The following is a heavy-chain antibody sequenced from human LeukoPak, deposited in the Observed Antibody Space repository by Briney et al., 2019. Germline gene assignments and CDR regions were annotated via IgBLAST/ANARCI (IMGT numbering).Heavy chain of an antibody. D-gene: IGHD3-22*01. V-gene: IGHV3-20*04. Sequence: GGSLRLSCAASGFTFDDYGMSWVRQAPGKGLEWVSGINWNGGSTGYADSVKGRFTISRDNAKNSLYLQMNSLRAEDTALYYCARVKGNYDSSGYRGVAFDIWGQGTMVTVSS. CDR2: INWNGGST. CDR1: GFTFDDYG. J-gene: IGHJ3*02. CDR3: ARVKGNYDSSGYRGVAFDI.